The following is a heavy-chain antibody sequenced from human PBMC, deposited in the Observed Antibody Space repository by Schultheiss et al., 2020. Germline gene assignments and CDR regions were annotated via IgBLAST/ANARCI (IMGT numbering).Heavy chain of an antibody. J-gene: IGHJ4*02. V-gene: IGHV1-46*01. CDR2: INPSGGST. D-gene: IGHD2-2*01. Sequence: ASVKVSCKASGYTFTSYYMHWVRQAPGQGLEWMGIINPSGGSTSYAQKFQGRVTMTRDTSTSTVYMELSSLRSEDTAVYYCATYCSSTSCYLGSDYWGQGTLVTVSS. CDR3: ATYCSSTSCYLGSDY. CDR1: GYTFTSYY.